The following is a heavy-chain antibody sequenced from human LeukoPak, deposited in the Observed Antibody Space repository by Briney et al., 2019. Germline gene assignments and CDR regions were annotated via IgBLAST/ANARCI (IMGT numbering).Heavy chain of an antibody. D-gene: IGHD3-22*01. CDR2: MSYSGHT. J-gene: IGHJ5*02. Sequence: SETLSLTCTISGDSIGRINYYWGWIRQPPGKGLEWIVSMSYSGHTYYNPSLKSRVTTSIDTSKNQLSLNLKSVTAADTAVYYCARAAHTYYYEGGFDPWGQGTLVTVSS. CDR3: ARAAHTYYYEGGFDP. V-gene: IGHV4-39*07. CDR1: GDSIGRINYY.